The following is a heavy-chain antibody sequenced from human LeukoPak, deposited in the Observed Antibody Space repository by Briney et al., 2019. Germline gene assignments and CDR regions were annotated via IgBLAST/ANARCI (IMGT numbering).Heavy chain of an antibody. CDR2: IYYSGST. Sequence: SETLSLTCTVSGGSISSYYWSWIRQPPGKGLEWIGYIYYSGSTNYNPSLKSRVTISVDTSKNQFSLKLSSVTAADTAVYYCARGGASGYDWGYYFDYWGQGTLVTVSS. D-gene: IGHD5-12*01. V-gene: IGHV4-59*01. J-gene: IGHJ4*02. CDR3: ARGGASGYDWGYYFDY. CDR1: GGSISSYY.